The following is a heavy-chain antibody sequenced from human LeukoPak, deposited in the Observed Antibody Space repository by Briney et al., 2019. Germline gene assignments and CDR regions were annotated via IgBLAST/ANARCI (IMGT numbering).Heavy chain of an antibody. CDR2: IYTSGST. CDR3: AGSIAVAGTVGIDS. CDR1: GGSISGGSYY. D-gene: IGHD6-19*01. V-gene: IGHV4-61*02. Sequence: SQTLSLTCTVSGGSISGGSYYRSWIRQPAGKGLEWIGRIYTSGSTNYNPSLKSRVTISVDTSKNQFSLKLSSVTAADTAVYYCAGSIAVAGTVGIDSWGQGTLVTVSS. J-gene: IGHJ4*02.